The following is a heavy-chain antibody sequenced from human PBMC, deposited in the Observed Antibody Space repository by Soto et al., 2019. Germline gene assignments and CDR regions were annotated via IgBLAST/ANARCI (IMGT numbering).Heavy chain of an antibody. CDR1: GYTFISYD. CDR2: MLHSNGNT. V-gene: IGHV1-8*01. J-gene: IGHJ4*02. Sequence: GASVKVSCKAPGYTFISYDVHSVRPATGQGLEWMGWMLHSNGNTGYAQKFQGRVTMTRDTSISTAYMVWSSLTSEDTVVYYCARSHRQSGNYTGDSWGQGTLVTVSS. D-gene: IGHD1-7*01. CDR3: ARSHRQSGNYTGDS.